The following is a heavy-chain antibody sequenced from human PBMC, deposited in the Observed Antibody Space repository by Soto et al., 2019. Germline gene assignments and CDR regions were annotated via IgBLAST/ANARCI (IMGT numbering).Heavy chain of an antibody. CDR1: GFTFSSYA. CDR2: ISGSGDST. D-gene: IGHD3-3*01. J-gene: IGHJ5*02. CDR3: ARGLTIFGVDTIAAGWFAP. V-gene: IGHV3-23*01. Sequence: EVQLLESGGGLVQPGGSLRLSCAASGFTFSSYAMSWVRQAPGKGLEWGSAISGSGDSTYYADSVKGRFTISRDNSKNTLYLQMNSLRAEDTAVYYCARGLTIFGVDTIAAGWFAPWGQGTLVTVSS.